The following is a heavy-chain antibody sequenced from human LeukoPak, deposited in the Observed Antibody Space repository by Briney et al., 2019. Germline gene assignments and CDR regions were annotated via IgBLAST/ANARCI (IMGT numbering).Heavy chain of an antibody. D-gene: IGHD3-22*01. Sequence: GGSLRLSCAASGFTFDDYAMHWVRQAPGKGLEWVSGISWNSGSIGYADSVKGRFTISRDNAKNSLYLQMNSLRAEDTAVYYCARIISMGVVVPGDYWGQGTLVTVST. CDR1: GFTFDDYA. CDR3: ARIISMGVVVPGDY. CDR2: ISWNSGSI. V-gene: IGHV3-9*01. J-gene: IGHJ4*02.